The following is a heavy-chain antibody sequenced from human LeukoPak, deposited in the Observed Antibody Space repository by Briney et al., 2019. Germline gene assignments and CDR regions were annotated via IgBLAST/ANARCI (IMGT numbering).Heavy chain of an antibody. J-gene: IGHJ5*02. CDR2: ISGSGDST. CDR1: GFTFSNYA. V-gene: IGHV3-23*01. D-gene: IGHD4-17*01. Sequence: GGSLRLSCAASGFTFSNYAMSWVRQAPGKGLEWVSAISGSGDSTYYADSVKGRFTISRDNSKNTLYLQMDSLRGEDTAIYYCAKWPLNDYGDYSWFDPWGQGTLVTVSS. CDR3: AKWPLNDYGDYSWFDP.